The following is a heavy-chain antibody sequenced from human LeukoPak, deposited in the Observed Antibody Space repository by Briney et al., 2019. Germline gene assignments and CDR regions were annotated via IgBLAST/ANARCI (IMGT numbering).Heavy chain of an antibody. V-gene: IGHV3-7*01. D-gene: IGHD6-13*01. CDR3: ARPYSSSWYNWFDP. CDR2: INQDGSVI. CDR1: EFTFSSYW. J-gene: IGHJ5*02. Sequence: GGSLRLSCAASEFTFSSYWMSWVRQAPGKGLEWEANINQDGSVIYYVDSVKGRFTVSRDNAQNSLYLQMNSLRADDTAVYYCARPYSSSWYNWFDPWGQGTLVTVSS.